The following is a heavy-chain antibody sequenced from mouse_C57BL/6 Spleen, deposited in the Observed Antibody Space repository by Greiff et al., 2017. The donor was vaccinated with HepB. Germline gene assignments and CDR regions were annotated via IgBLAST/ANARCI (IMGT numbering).Heavy chain of an antibody. CDR3: AGFEEYLYYFDC. J-gene: IGHJ2*01. D-gene: IGHD5-1*01. Sequence: EVQLQLSGPEPVKPGASVKMSCKASGYTFSDYNMHWVKQRHGKSVEWVGYININNGGTSYNQKFKGMATLTVNKSSSTAYMELRSLTSEDSAVYWYAGFEEYLYYFDCWGQGTTLTVGS. CDR2: ININNGGT. CDR1: GYTFSDYN. V-gene: IGHV1-22*01.